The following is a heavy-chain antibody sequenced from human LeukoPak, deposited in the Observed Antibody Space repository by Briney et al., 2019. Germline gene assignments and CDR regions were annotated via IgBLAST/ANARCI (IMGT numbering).Heavy chain of an antibody. CDR2: IYPGDSDT. CDR3: ARHVGRDGYNPNFDY. CDR1: GYSFTSYW. J-gene: IGHJ4*02. D-gene: IGHD5-24*01. V-gene: IGHV5-51*01. Sequence: GESLKISCKGSGYSFTSYWIGWVRQMPGKGLEWMGIIYPGDSDTRYSPSFQGQVTISADKSISTAYLQWSSLKASDTAKYYCARHVGRDGYNPNFDYWGQGTLVTVSS.